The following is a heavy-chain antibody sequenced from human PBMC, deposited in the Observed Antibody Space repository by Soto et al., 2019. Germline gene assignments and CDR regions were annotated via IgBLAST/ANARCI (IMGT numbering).Heavy chain of an antibody. Sequence: QVQLVESGGGVVQPGRSLRLSCAASGFTFSSYGMHWVRQAPGKGLEWVAVISYDGSNKYYADSVKGRFTISRDNSKNTLYLQMNSLRAEDTAVYYCAKGPTPRDGYLYYFDYWGQGTLVTVSS. V-gene: IGHV3-30*18. CDR3: AKGPTPRDGYLYYFDY. D-gene: IGHD5-12*01. CDR1: GFTFSSYG. J-gene: IGHJ4*02. CDR2: ISYDGSNK.